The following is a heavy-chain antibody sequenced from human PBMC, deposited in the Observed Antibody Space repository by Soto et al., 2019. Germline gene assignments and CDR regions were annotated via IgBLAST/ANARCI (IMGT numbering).Heavy chain of an antibody. Sequence: ASVKVSCKASGYTFTSYDINWVRQATGQGLEWMGWMNPNSGNTGNAQKFQGRVTMTRNTSISTAYMELSSLRSEDSAVYYCARGPSSYCRSTSCYEEAFDIWAKGQWSPSPQ. CDR3: ARGPSSYCRSTSCYEEAFDI. D-gene: IGHD2-2*01. V-gene: IGHV1-8*01. CDR2: MNPNSGNT. J-gene: IGHJ3*02. CDR1: GYTFTSYD.